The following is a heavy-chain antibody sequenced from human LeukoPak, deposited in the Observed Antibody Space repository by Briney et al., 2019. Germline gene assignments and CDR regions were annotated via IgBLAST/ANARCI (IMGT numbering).Heavy chain of an antibody. V-gene: IGHV3-30-3*01. CDR2: ISYDGSNK. CDR1: GFTFSSYA. D-gene: IGHD3-3*01. J-gene: IGHJ6*02. Sequence: GGSLRLSCAASGFTFSSYAMHWVRQAPGKGLGWVAVISYDGSNKYYADSVKGRFTISRDNSKNTLYLQMNSLRAEDTAVYYCARAITILRYYYYGMDVWGQGTTVTVSS. CDR3: ARAITILRYYYYGMDV.